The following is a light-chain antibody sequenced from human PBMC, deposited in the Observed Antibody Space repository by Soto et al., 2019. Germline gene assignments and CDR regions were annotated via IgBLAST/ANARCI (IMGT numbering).Light chain of an antibody. CDR2: GAS. V-gene: IGKV3-20*01. CDR3: QQYGSSPWT. Sequence: EIVLTQSPGTLSLSPGERATLSCRASQSVSSSYVAWYQQKPGQAPMLLIYGASSTATGIPDRFSGSGSGTDFTLTISRLEPEDFAVYYCQQYGSSPWTFGEGTKVEIK. J-gene: IGKJ1*01. CDR1: QSVSSSY.